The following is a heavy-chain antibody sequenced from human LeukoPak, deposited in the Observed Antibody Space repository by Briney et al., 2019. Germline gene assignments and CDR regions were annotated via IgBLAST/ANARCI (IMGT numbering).Heavy chain of an antibody. D-gene: IGHD1-26*01. CDR1: GGSIGSNTFY. CDR2: INHSGST. CDR3: ARQPRIRRSGRWFDP. V-gene: IGHV4-39*01. Sequence: SETLSLTCTVSGGSIGSNTFYWAWIRQPPGKGLEWIGEINHSGSTNYNPSLKSPVIISVDTSKNQFSLKLSSVTAADTAVYYCARQPRIRRSGRWFDPWGQGTLVTVSS. J-gene: IGHJ5*02.